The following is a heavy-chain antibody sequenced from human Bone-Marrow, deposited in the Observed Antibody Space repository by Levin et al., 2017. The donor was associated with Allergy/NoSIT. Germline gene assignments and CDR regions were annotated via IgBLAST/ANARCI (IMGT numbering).Heavy chain of an antibody. CDR3: ARPHDSSLDY. CDR1: GFTFSASY. D-gene: IGHD6-6*01. J-gene: IGHJ4*02. Sequence: GESLKISCAASGFTFSASYMSWIRQAPGKGLEWISYISGSGSNIYHADSVKGRFTISRDNAKNSLFLQMNSLRADDTAVYYCARPHDSSLDYWGQGTLVTVSS. V-gene: IGHV3-11*01. CDR2: ISGSGSNI.